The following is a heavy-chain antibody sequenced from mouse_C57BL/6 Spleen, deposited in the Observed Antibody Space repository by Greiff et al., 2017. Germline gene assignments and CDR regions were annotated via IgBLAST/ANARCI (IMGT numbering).Heavy chain of an antibody. Sequence: EVQLVESGGGLVQPKGSLKLSCAASGFSFNTYAMHWVRQAPGQGLEWVARIRSKSNNYATYYADSVKDRFTISRDDSESMLYLQMNNLKTEDTDMYDCVRQGTGVPDVDDWGKGTTLTVAS. D-gene: IGHD5-1*01. V-gene: IGHV10-1*01. CDR2: IRSKSNNYAT. CDR1: GFSFNTYA. CDR3: VRQGTGVPDVDD. J-gene: IGHJ2*01.